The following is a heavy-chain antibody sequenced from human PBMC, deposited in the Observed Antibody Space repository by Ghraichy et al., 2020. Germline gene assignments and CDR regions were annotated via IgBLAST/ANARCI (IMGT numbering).Heavy chain of an antibody. J-gene: IGHJ4*02. D-gene: IGHD3-22*01. Sequence: GGSLRLSCAASGFTVSSNYMSWVRQAPGKGLEWVSVIYSGGSTYYADSVKGRFTISRDNSKNTLYLQMNSLRAEDTAVYYCARVRKHYYDSSGYFDYWGQGTLVTVSS. CDR2: IYSGGST. CDR3: ARVRKHYYDSSGYFDY. V-gene: IGHV3-66*02. CDR1: GFTVSSNY.